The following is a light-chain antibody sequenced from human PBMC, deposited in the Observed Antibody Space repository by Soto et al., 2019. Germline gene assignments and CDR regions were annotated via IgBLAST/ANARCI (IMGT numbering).Light chain of an antibody. CDR1: SGHSSYA. CDR3: QTWDSGLKV. J-gene: IGLJ3*02. Sequence: QPVLTQSPSASASLGASVKLTCTLSSGHSSYAIAWLQQQPEKGPRYLMKLNSDGSHSKGDGIPDRFSGSSSGAERYLIISSLQSEDEADYYCQTWDSGLKVFGGGTKVTVL. CDR2: LNSDGSH. V-gene: IGLV4-69*01.